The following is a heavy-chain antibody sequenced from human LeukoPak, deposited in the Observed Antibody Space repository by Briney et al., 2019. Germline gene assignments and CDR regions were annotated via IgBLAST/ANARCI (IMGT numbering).Heavy chain of an antibody. Sequence: GGSLRLSCTASGITFNSYAMAWVRQAPGQGLEWVSTITAAGNVPWYSDSVRGRFTIPRDNSENTVYLQMNGLRVEDTARYYCARDRDYPRDQFDYWGQGTVVSVSS. D-gene: IGHD4-17*01. J-gene: IGHJ4*02. CDR1: GITFNSYA. CDR2: ITAAGNVP. CDR3: ARDRDYPRDQFDY. V-gene: IGHV3-23*01.